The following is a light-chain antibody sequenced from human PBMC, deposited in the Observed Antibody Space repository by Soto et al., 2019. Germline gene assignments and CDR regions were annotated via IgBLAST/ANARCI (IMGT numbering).Light chain of an antibody. CDR2: EVS. J-gene: IGLJ1*01. Sequence: QSALTQPASVSGSPGQSITVSCTGTSSDVGRYNYVSWYQQHPGKAPKLIIHEVSNRPSGVSNRFSGSKSGNTASLTISGLQAEDEADYYCSSYTSRSTLVFGTGTKVTVL. V-gene: IGLV2-14*01. CDR3: SSYTSRSTLV. CDR1: SSDVGRYNY.